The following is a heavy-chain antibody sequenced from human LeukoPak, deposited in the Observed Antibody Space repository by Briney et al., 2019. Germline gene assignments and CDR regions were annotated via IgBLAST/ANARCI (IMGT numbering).Heavy chain of an antibody. Sequence: GGSLRLSCSASGFTFSSYAMHWVRQAPGKGLQYVSAVASGGTTYYADAVKGRFTISRDNSKSTLYLQMNSLRAEDSAVYYCAKDRFYGSGSYTFDSWGQGTLVTVSS. D-gene: IGHD3-10*01. CDR2: VASGGTT. J-gene: IGHJ4*02. V-gene: IGHV3-64*04. CDR3: AKDRFYGSGSYTFDS. CDR1: GFTFSSYA.